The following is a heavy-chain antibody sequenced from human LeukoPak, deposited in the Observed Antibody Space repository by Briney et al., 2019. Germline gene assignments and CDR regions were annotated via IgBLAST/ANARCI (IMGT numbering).Heavy chain of an antibody. J-gene: IGHJ4*02. CDR2: IYYSGST. V-gene: IGHV4-31*03. CDR1: GGSISSGGYY. CDR3: ARDSGSGTYY. Sequence: TASETLSLTCTVSGGSISSGGYYWSWIRQHPGKGLEWIGYIYYSGSTYYNPSLKSRVTISVDTSKNQFSLKLSSVTAADTAVYYCARDSGSGTYYWGQGTLVTVSS. D-gene: IGHD6-19*01.